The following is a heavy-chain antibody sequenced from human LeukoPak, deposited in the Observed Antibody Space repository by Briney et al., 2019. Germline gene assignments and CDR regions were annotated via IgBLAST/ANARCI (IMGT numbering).Heavy chain of an antibody. D-gene: IGHD3-10*01. CDR2: INPNSGGT. Sequence: ASVKVSCKASGYTFTGYYMHWVRQAPGQGLEWMGWINPNSGGTNYAQKFQGRVTMTRDTSISTAYMELSRLRSDDTAVYYCARGYYGSGRYYNIDVWGQGTTVTVSS. J-gene: IGHJ6*02. V-gene: IGHV1-2*02. CDR3: ARGYYGSGRYYNIDV. CDR1: GYTFTGYY.